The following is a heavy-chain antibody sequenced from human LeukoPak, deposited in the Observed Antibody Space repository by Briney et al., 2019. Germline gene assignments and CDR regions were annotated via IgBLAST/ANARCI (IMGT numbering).Heavy chain of an antibody. D-gene: IGHD2-15*01. V-gene: IGHV3-33*01. CDR2: IWYDGSNK. CDR3: ARDAPDCSGGSCYSGTDY. J-gene: IGHJ4*02. CDR1: GFTFSSYG. Sequence: GRSLRLSCAASGFTFSSYGMHWVRQAPGKGLEWVAVIWYDGSNKYYADSVKGRFTISRDNSKNTLYLQMNSLRAEDTAVYYCARDAPDCSGGSCYSGTDYWGQGTLVTVSS.